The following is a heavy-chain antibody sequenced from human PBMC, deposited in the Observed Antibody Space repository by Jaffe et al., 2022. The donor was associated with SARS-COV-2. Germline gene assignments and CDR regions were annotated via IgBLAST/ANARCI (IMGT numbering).Heavy chain of an antibody. CDR1: GGSISSGSYY. CDR3: ARADVVPAANAYYYYGMDV. Sequence: QVQLQESGPGLVKPSQTLSLTCTVSGGSISSGSYYWSWIRQPAGKGLEWIGRIYTSGSTNYNPSLKSRVTISVDTSKNQFSLKLSSVTAADTAVYYCARADVVPAANAYYYYGMDVWGQGTTVTVSS. J-gene: IGHJ6*02. D-gene: IGHD2-2*01. CDR2: IYTSGST. V-gene: IGHV4-61*02.